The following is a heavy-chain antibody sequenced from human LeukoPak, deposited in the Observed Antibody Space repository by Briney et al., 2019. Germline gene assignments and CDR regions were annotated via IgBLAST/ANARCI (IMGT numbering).Heavy chain of an antibody. V-gene: IGHV1-69*01. Sequence: SVKVSCKASGGTFSSYAISWVRQAPGQGLEWMGGIILIFGTANYAQKFQGRVTITADESTSTAYMELSSLRSEDTAVYYCARTITSSSDFDYWGQGTLVTVSS. CDR3: ARTITSSSDFDY. D-gene: IGHD6-6*01. CDR1: GGTFSSYA. J-gene: IGHJ4*02. CDR2: IILIFGTA.